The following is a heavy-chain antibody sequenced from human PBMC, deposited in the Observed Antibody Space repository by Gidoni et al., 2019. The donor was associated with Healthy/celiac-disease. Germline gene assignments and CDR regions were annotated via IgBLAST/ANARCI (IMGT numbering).Heavy chain of an antibody. V-gene: IGHV3-48*03. D-gene: IGHD6-19*01. CDR2: ISSSGSTI. CDR3: ARNIAVADEGAFDI. Sequence: EVQLVESGGGLVQPGGSLRLSCAASGFTFSSYEMNWVRQAPGKGLEVVSYISSSGSTIYYADSVKGRFTISRDNAKNSLYLQMNSLRAEDTAVYYCARNIAVADEGAFDIWGQGTMVTVSS. CDR1: GFTFSSYE. J-gene: IGHJ3*02.